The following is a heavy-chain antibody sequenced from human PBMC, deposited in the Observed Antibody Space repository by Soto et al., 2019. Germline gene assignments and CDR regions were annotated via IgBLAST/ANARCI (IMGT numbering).Heavy chain of an antibody. V-gene: IGHV4-39*01. Sequence: SETLSLTWTASGGSIKVGGYYWGWIRQPPGKGLEWVATIYYSGTTYYNPSLKSRLTISLDTSRNQFSLDLTSVTAADTAVYYCARLAYSHYSTWGQGTLVTVSS. CDR2: IYYSGTT. J-gene: IGHJ4*02. CDR3: ARLAYSHYST. D-gene: IGHD5-12*01. CDR1: GGSIKVGGYY.